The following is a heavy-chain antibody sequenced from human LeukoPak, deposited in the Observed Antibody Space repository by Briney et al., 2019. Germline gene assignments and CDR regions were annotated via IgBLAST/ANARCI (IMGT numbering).Heavy chain of an antibody. D-gene: IGHD4-23*01. J-gene: IGHJ4*02. Sequence: PGGSLRLSCAASGFTFSSYAMSWVRQAPGKGLEWVSVISGSGGSTYYADSVKGRFTISRDNSKNTLYLQMNSLRAEDTAVYYCARPPYGGVDYWGQGTLVTVSS. CDR1: GFTFSSYA. CDR2: ISGSGGST. CDR3: ARPPYGGVDY. V-gene: IGHV3-23*01.